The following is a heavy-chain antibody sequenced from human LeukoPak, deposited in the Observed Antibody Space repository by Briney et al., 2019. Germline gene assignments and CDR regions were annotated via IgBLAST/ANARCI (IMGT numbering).Heavy chain of an antibody. J-gene: IGHJ5*02. D-gene: IGHD3-10*01. CDR3: ARDRRSGSYYNVSPSWFDP. CDR1: GGSISSYY. V-gene: IGHV4-4*07. CDR2: IYTSGST. Sequence: PSETLSLTCTVSGGSISSYYWSWIRQPAGKGLEWIGRIYTSGSTNYNPSLKSRVTMSVDTSKNQFSLKLSSVTAADTAVYSCARDRRSGSYYNVSPSWFDPWGQGTLVTVSS.